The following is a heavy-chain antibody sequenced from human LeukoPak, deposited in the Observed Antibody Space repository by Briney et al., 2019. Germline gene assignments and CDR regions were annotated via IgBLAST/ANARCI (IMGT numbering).Heavy chain of an antibody. Sequence: PGGSLRLSCAASGFIFDDYGMSWVRQAPGKGLEWVSGINWNGGSTGYADSVKGRFTISRDNAKNSLYLQMNSLRAEDTALYYCARDHPTMVRGVIIDYYYYMDVWGKGTTVTVSS. CDR2: INWNGGST. J-gene: IGHJ6*03. D-gene: IGHD3-10*01. CDR3: ARDHPTMVRGVIIDYYYYMDV. CDR1: GFIFDDYG. V-gene: IGHV3-20*04.